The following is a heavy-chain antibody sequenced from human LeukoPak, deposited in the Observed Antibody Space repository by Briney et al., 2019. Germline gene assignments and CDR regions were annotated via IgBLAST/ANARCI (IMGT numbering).Heavy chain of an antibody. Sequence: GGSLRLSCAASGFTFNDYYTSWIRQAPGKGLEWLSYINIGGTNTHYTDSVKGRFTISRDNAKKSLYLEMNNLRAEDTAVYYCATDGAGFDNWGQGVLVTVSS. CDR2: INIGGTNT. CDR3: ATDGAGFDN. CDR1: GFTFNDYY. V-gene: IGHV3-11*01. J-gene: IGHJ5*02.